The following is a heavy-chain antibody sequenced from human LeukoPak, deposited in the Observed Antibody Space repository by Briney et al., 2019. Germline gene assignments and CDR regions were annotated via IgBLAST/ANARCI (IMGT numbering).Heavy chain of an antibody. Sequence: SEALSLTCTVSGGSISSGSYYWGWIRQPPGQGLEWIGSIHYSGSTYYNPSLKSRVTISVDTSKNQFSLNLSSGTAADTAVYYCARAGTIWNPHTWGQGTMVTVSS. D-gene: IGHD3-3*01. CDR3: ARAGTIWNPHT. CDR2: IHYSGST. J-gene: IGHJ3*01. CDR1: GGSISSGSYY. V-gene: IGHV4-39*07.